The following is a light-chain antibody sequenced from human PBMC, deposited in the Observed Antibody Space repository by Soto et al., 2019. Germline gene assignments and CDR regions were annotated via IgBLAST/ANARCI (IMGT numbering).Light chain of an antibody. Sequence: EIVLTQSPGTLSLSPGERATLSCRASQSFSGTYLAWYQQKPGQAPRLLIYAASTRATGVPDRFSGSESGTDFTHPIRRLEPEDFAVYYCQQYGSSPRITFGQGTRLEIK. CDR3: QQYGSSPRIT. V-gene: IGKV3-20*01. CDR2: AAS. J-gene: IGKJ5*01. CDR1: QSFSGTY.